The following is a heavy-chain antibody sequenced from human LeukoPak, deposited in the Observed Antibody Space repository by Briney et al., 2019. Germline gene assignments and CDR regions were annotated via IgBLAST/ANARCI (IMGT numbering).Heavy chain of an antibody. CDR2: IYYSGST. CDR1: GGSISSSSYY. Sequence: SGPTLVNPSETLSLTCTVSGGSISSSSYYWGWIRQPPGEGLEWIGSIYYSGSTYYNPSLKSRVTISVDTSKNQFSLKLSSVTAADTAVYYCARLPCGSTSCYGGFDYRGQGTLVTVSS. D-gene: IGHD2-2*01. J-gene: IGHJ4*02. V-gene: IGHV4-39*01. CDR3: ARLPCGSTSCYGGFDY.